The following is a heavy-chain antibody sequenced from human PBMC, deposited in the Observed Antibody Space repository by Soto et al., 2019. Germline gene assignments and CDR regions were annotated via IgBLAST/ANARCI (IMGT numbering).Heavy chain of an antibody. D-gene: IGHD4-4*01. CDR2: INPSSGGT. J-gene: IGHJ6*02. CDR3: ALDFRTYSHGVDV. Sequence: ASVEVSCKXSGYPFTGTYIYWVRQAPGQGLEWMGWINPSSGGTDVAEKFQSRVTVTRDTSISKVFLELNSLTSDDTGVYFCALDFRTYSHGVDVSGQGTAVTVSS. V-gene: IGHV1-2*02. CDR1: GYPFTGTY.